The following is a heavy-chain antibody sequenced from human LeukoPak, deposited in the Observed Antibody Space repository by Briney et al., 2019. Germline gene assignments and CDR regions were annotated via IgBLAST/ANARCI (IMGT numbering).Heavy chain of an antibody. J-gene: IGHJ4*02. CDR3: ARGGIGWDSSGWYLYYFDY. CDR1: GGSFSGYY. D-gene: IGHD6-19*01. CDR2: INHSGST. Sequence: SETLSLTCAVYGGSFSGYYWSWIRQPPGKGLEWIGEINHSGSTNYNPSLKSRVTISVDTSKNQFSLKLSSVTAADTAVYYCARGGIGWDSSGWYLYYFDYWGQGTLVTVSS. V-gene: IGHV4-34*01.